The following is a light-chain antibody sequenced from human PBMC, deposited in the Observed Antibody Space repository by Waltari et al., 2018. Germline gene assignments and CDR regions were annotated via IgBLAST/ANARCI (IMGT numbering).Light chain of an antibody. CDR2: WAS. V-gene: IGKV4-1*01. Sequence: DIVMTQSPASLVVSLGERATINCKSGQDILYNSNNKNYLAWYQHKPGQSPKLLFYWASTRASGVPDRFSGSGSGTDFTLTISRVQAEDVAIYYCQQYYKTPSFGGGTKVE. CDR3: QQYYKTPS. CDR1: QDILYNSNNKNY. J-gene: IGKJ4*01.